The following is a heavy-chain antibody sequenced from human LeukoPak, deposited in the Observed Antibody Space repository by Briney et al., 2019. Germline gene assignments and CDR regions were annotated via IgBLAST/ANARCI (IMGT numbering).Heavy chain of an antibody. CDR3: ARDYGDYVNAFDI. V-gene: IGHV3-73*01. J-gene: IGHJ3*02. D-gene: IGHD4-17*01. CDR2: IRSKANSYAT. CDR1: GFTFSGSA. Sequence: GGSLRLSCAASGFTFSGSAMHWVRQASGKGLEWVGRIRSKANSYATAYAASVKGRFTISRDNSKNTLYLQMNSLRAEDTAVYYCARDYGDYVNAFDIWGQGTMVTVSS.